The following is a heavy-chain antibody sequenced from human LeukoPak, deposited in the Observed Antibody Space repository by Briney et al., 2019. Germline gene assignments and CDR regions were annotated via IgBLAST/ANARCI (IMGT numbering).Heavy chain of an antibody. V-gene: IGHV4-59*08. CDR1: GGSISSNY. Sequence: PSETLSLTCTVSGGSISSNYWSWIRQPPGKGLEWIGYIYYSGSTNSNPALKGRITISVDTSKNQFSLKLSSVTAADTAVYYCARHGKYYYYGMGVWGQGTTVTVSS. CDR2: IYYSGST. J-gene: IGHJ6*02. D-gene: IGHD1-26*01. CDR3: ARHGKYYYYGMGV.